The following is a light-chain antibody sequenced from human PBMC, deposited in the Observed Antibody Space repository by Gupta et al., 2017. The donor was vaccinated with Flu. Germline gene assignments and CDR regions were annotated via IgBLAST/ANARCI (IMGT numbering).Light chain of an antibody. V-gene: IGKV2-28*01. Sequence: EIVMLQYPLPLPVAPGESASMSCRSSQSLLKSNVSNYLDWYLQRPGRSPQLLIYLSCHRASGVPDRCSGSGSGTDFTRKISSVEAEDVGGYYCRQSLQGLTFGGGTKMEIK. CDR1: QSLLKSNVSNY. J-gene: IGKJ4*01. CDR2: LSC. CDR3: RQSLQGLT.